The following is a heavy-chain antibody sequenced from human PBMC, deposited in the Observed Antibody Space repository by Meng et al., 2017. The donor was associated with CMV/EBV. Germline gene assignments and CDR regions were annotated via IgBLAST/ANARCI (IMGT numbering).Heavy chain of an antibody. D-gene: IGHD3-22*01. CDR1: GGFFSGFF. CDR3: ARERGDDSGYNFDS. J-gene: IGHJ4*02. Sequence: VHRRESGPGLVKPSETLSLTCSVSGGFFSGFFWTWIRQPAGKGLEWIGRIYSTGGTNYNPSFESRVTISLDGSNNQFSLKLNSVTAADTAIYYCARERGDDSGYNFDSWGQGTLVTGSS. CDR2: IYSTGGT. V-gene: IGHV4-4*07.